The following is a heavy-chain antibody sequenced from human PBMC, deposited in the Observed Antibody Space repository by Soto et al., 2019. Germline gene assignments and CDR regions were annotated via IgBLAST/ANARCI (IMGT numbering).Heavy chain of an antibody. D-gene: IGHD3-22*01. CDR3: ASGLHSSGYGHYYYNGMDV. V-gene: IGHV1-2*04. Sequence: GLEWMGRINPNSGGTNYAQKFQGWVTMTRDTSISTAYMELGRLRSDDTAVYYCASGLHSSGYGHYYYNGMDVWRNGTTVTVTP. CDR2: INPNSGGT. J-gene: IGHJ6*04.